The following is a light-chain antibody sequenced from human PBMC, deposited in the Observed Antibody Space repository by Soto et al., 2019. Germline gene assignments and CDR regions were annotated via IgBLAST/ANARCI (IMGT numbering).Light chain of an antibody. J-gene: IGLJ2*01. Sequence: QSALTQPASVSGSPGQSITISCTGTSSDVGGYNYVSWYQQHPGKAPKLMIYDVSNRPSGVSNRFSGSKSGNTASLTISGLLADDEADYYCSSYTSSSTPVVCGGGTKLTVL. V-gene: IGLV2-14*01. CDR2: DVS. CDR3: SSYTSSSTPVV. CDR1: SSDVGGYNY.